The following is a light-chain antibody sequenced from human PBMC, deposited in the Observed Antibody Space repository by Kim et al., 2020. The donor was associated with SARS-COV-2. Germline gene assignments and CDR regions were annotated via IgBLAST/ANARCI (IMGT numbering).Light chain of an antibody. Sequence: EPASISCRSSQSLLHSNGYNYLDWYLQKPGQSPQLLIYMTSYRASGVPDRFSGSGSGTDFTLKISSVEAEDVGVYYCMQALQTPNSFGQGTKLEI. CDR3: MQALQTPNS. CDR2: MTS. V-gene: IGKV2-28*01. J-gene: IGKJ2*03. CDR1: QSLLHSNGYNY.